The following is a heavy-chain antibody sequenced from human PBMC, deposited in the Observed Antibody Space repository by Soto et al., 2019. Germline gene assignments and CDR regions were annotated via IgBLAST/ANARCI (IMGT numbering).Heavy chain of an antibody. CDR2: ISYDGSNK. CDR3: AKDVVVGATTGLGDYYYYYGMDV. V-gene: IGHV3-30*18. J-gene: IGHJ6*02. CDR1: GFTFSSYG. D-gene: IGHD1-26*01. Sequence: QVQLVESGGGVVQPGRSLRLSCAASGFTFSSYGMHWVRQDPGKGLEWVAVISYDGSNKYYADSVKGRFTISRDNSKNTLYLQMNSLRAEDTAVYYCAKDVVVGATTGLGDYYYYYGMDVWGQGTTVTVSS.